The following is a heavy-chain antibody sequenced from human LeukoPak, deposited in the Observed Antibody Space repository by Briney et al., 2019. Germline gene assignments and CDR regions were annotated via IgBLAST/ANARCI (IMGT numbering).Heavy chain of an antibody. Sequence: GGSLRLSCAASGFTFSSYAMTWVRQAPGKGLEWVSAISPIGDNTYHADSMKGRFTISRDNSKNTLYLQMNSLRAEDTALYFCARSGGMDVWGQGTTVTVSS. CDR1: GFTFSSYA. J-gene: IGHJ6*02. V-gene: IGHV3-23*01. CDR2: ISPIGDNT. CDR3: ARSGGMDV. D-gene: IGHD3-10*01.